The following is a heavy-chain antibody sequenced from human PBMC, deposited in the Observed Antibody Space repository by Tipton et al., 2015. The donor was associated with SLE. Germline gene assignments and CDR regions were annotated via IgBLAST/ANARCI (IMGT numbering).Heavy chain of an antibody. D-gene: IGHD2-15*01. CDR2: IYYSGTT. Sequence: TLSLTCTVSGGSISSNSFYWGWIRQPPGKGLEWIGTIYYSGTTYSNPSLKSRVTISVDTSKNQFSLKLSSVTAADTAVYYCARGGWSLGYWGQGTRVTVSS. CDR1: GGSISSNSFY. J-gene: IGHJ4*02. CDR3: ARGGWSLGY. V-gene: IGHV4-39*01.